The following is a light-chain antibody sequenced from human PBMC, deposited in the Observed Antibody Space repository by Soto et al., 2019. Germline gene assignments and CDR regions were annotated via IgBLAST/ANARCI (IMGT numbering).Light chain of an antibody. Sequence: IVMTQSPATLSVSPGDRATLSCRASQTVSSNLAWYQQKPGQAPRLFIYGASTRATGIPARFSGSGSGTEFTLTISSLQSEDFAVYYCQQYNYWPRTFGQGTKVDIK. CDR2: GAS. V-gene: IGKV3-15*01. CDR3: QQYNYWPRT. CDR1: QTVSSN. J-gene: IGKJ1*01.